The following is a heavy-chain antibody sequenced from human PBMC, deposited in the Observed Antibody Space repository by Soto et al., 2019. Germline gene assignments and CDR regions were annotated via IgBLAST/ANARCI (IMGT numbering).Heavy chain of an antibody. J-gene: IGHJ6*02. CDR3: ARARLLEWLVPFYYGMDV. Sequence: QVQLVQYGAAVKKPGSSVKVSCKASGGTFSSYAISWVRQAPGQGLEWMGGIIPIFGTANYAQKFQGRVTITADESTSAGYMELSRLRSEDPAVYYCARARLLEWLVPFYYGMDVWGQGTTVTVSS. V-gene: IGHV1-69*01. D-gene: IGHD3-3*01. CDR2: IIPIFGTA. CDR1: GGTFSSYA.